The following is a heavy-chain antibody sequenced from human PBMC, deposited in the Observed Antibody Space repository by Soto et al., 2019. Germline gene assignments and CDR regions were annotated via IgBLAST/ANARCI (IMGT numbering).Heavy chain of an antibody. V-gene: IGHV3-72*01. J-gene: IGHJ4*02. CDR1: GFTFSDHY. CDR3: ARGGVGDRYFAF. Sequence: EVQLVESGGGLVQPGGSLRLSCAASGFTFSDHYMDWVRQAPGKGLEWVGRTTKKVNSYSTEYAATVKGRFTISRDDSKNSRYLQMTSLKSEDAAVYYCARGGVGDRYFAFWGQGTLVTVSS. D-gene: IGHD1-26*01. CDR2: TTKKVNSYST.